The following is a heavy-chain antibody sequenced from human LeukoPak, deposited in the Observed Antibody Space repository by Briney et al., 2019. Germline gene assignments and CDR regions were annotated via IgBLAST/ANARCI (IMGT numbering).Heavy chain of an antibody. CDR1: GFTFDDYA. Sequence: GGSLRLSCAASGFTFDDYAMHWVRQAPGKGLEWVSLISGDGGSTYYADSVKGRFTISRDNSKNSLYLQMNSLRTEDTALYHCAKDNGIVGATDYFDYWGQGTLVTVSS. V-gene: IGHV3-43*02. J-gene: IGHJ4*02. CDR3: AKDNGIVGATDYFDY. D-gene: IGHD1-26*01. CDR2: ISGDGGST.